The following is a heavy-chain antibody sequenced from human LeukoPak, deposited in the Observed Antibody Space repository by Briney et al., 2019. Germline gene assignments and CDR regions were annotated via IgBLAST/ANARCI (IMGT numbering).Heavy chain of an antibody. CDR3: ARRIAAAGTWYYYYYGMDV. CDR1: GYTFTSYG. Sequence: ASVKVSCKASGYTFTSYGISWVRQAPGQGLEWMGWISAYNGNTNYAQKLQGRVTMTTDTSTSTACMELRSLRSDDTAVYYCARRIAAAGTWYYYYYGMDVWGQGATVTVSS. V-gene: IGHV1-18*01. CDR2: ISAYNGNT. J-gene: IGHJ6*02. D-gene: IGHD6-13*01.